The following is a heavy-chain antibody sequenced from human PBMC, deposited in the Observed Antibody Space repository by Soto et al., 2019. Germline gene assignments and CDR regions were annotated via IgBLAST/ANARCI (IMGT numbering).Heavy chain of an antibody. V-gene: IGHV3-7*01. Sequence: GSLGLSCAASGFTFSSYWMSWVPQAPGKGLEWVANIKQDGSEKYYVDSVKGRFTISRDNAKNSLYLQMNSLRAEDTAVYYCARDPTGDYFDYWGQGTLVTVSS. CDR3: ARDPTGDYFDY. D-gene: IGHD4-17*01. CDR1: GFTFSSYW. CDR2: IKQDGSEK. J-gene: IGHJ4*02.